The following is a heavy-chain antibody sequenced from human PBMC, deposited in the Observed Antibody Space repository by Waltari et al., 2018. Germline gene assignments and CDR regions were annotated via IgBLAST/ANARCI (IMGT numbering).Heavy chain of an antibody. CDR3: ASRGASAFDI. D-gene: IGHD5-12*01. CDR1: GGTFSSYA. CDR2: IIPIFGTA. J-gene: IGHJ3*02. Sequence: QVQLVQSGAEVKKPGSSVKVSCKASGGTFSSYAISWVRQGPGQGLEWMGGIIPIFGTAKYARKYQGGVTITAEESTSTAYMELSSLRSEDTAVYYCASRGASAFDIWGQGTMVTVSS. V-gene: IGHV1-69*01.